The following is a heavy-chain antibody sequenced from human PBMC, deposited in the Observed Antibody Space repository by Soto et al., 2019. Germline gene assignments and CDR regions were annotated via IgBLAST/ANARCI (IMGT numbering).Heavy chain of an antibody. CDR3: AVNPIVATGPFDY. J-gene: IGHJ4*02. Sequence: QVQLVQSGAEVKKPGSSVKVSCKASGGTFSSYAISWVRQAPGQGLEWMGGIIPIFGTANYAQKFQGRVTITADESTSTGYMEVSSLGSEETGGYFCAVNPIVATGPFDYWGQGTLVTVSS. CDR1: GGTFSSYA. D-gene: IGHD5-12*01. CDR2: IIPIFGTA. V-gene: IGHV1-69*01.